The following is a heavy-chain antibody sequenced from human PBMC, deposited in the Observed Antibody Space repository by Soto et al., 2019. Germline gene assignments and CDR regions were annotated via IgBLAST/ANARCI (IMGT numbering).Heavy chain of an antibody. CDR3: ARALPRIAASREGDY. CDR2: INPFGGST. Sequence: ASVKVSCKASGYTFTSYYMHWVRQAPGQGPEWVGIINPFGGSTSYAQNLQGRITMTSDTSTSTVYMELSGLRSEDTAVYYCARALPRIAASREGDYWGQGTLVTVSS. D-gene: IGHD6-6*01. J-gene: IGHJ4*02. V-gene: IGHV1-46*01. CDR1: GYTFTSYY.